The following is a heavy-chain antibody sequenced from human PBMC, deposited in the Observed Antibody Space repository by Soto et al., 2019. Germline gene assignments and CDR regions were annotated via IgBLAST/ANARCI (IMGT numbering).Heavy chain of an antibody. CDR1: GFTFSNHG. D-gene: IGHD2-15*01. J-gene: IGHJ4*02. CDR2: ISYDGRCK. V-gene: IGHV3-33*01. Sequence: QVQSVESGGGVVQPGTSLRLSCAVSGFTFSNHGMHWVRQAPGKGLEWVAFISYDGRCKDKVDSLKGRFTISRDNFKDTLFLQMNTLRADDTAVYYCARDRGWSRSHYFDSWGQGTLVTVSS. CDR3: ARDRGWSRSHYFDS.